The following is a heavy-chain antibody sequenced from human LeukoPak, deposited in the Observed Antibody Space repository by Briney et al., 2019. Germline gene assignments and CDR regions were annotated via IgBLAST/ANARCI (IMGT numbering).Heavy chain of an antibody. CDR1: GIIFSNNY. V-gene: IGHV3-66*02. D-gene: IGHD1-26*01. J-gene: IGHJ4*02. CDR3: ARGHPHGWELYLDD. Sequence: TGGALRLSCAASGIIFSNNYISWVRQAPGKGLGWGSVIYSGGNTYYSDSVKCRFTISRDNSKNRLYLQRNSMGAEDTAWYYCARGHPHGWELYLDDWGEGTLVTVSS. CDR2: IYSGGNT.